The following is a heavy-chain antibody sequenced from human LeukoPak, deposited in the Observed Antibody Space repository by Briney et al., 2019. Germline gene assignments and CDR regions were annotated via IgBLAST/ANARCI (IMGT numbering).Heavy chain of an antibody. J-gene: IGHJ4*02. CDR1: GGSVSSGSYY. V-gene: IGHV2-70*01. Sequence: TLSLTCTVSGGSVSSGSYYWSWIRQPPGKALEWLALIDWDDDKYYSTSLKTRLTISKDTSKNQVVLTMTNMDPVDTATYYCARIPWSSSWYHFDYWGQGTLVTVSS. D-gene: IGHD6-13*01. CDR3: ARIPWSSSWYHFDY. CDR2: IDWDDDK.